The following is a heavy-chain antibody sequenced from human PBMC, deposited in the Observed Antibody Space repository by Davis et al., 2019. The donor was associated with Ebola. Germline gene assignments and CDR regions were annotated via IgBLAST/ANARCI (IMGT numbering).Heavy chain of an antibody. J-gene: IGHJ4*02. CDR3: ARGDIVVVPAAITLMEY. V-gene: IGHV3-21*01. D-gene: IGHD2-2*02. CDR2: ISSSSSSI. CDR1: GFTFSSYT. Sequence: GESLKISCAASGFTFSSYTMNWVRQAPGKGLEWVSSISSSSSSIYYADSLKGRFTISRDNAKNSVYLQMNSLRAEDTAVYYCARGDIVVVPAAITLMEYWGQGTLVTVSS.